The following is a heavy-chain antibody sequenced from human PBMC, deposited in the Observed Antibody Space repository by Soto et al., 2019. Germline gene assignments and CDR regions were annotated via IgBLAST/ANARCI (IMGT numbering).Heavy chain of an antibody. CDR3: ERGRSDSSGWFDY. J-gene: IGHJ4*02. V-gene: IGHV3-74*01. CDR2: INSDGSST. D-gene: IGHD6-19*01. CDR1: GFTFTSYW. Sequence: GSLRVSCAASGFTFTSYWMHWVRQAPGKGLVWVSRINSDGSSTTYADSVKGRFTISRDNAKNTLYLQMNSLRAEDTAVYYCERGRSDSSGWFDYWGQGT.